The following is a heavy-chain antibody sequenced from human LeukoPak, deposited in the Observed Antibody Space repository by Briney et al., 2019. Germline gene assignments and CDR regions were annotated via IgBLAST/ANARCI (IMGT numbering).Heavy chain of an antibody. J-gene: IGHJ4*02. D-gene: IGHD6-19*01. V-gene: IGHV4-34*01. Sequence: KPSETLSLTCAVYGGSFSGYYWSWISQPPGKGLEWIGEINHSGSTNYNPSLKSRVTISVDTSKNQFSLKLSSVTAADTAVYYCASLRGYSSGWPRDYWGQGTLVTVSS. CDR2: INHSGST. CDR1: GGSFSGYY. CDR3: ASLRGYSSGWPRDY.